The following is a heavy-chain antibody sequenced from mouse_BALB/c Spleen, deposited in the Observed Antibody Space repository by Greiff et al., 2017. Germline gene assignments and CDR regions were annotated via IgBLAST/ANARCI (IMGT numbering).Heavy chain of an antibody. Sequence: VQGVESGPGLVAPSQSLSITCTVSGFSLTGYGVNWVRQPPGKGLEWLGMIWGDGSTDYNSALKSRLSISKDNSKSQVFLKMNSLQTDDTARYYCARDLRGNYYAMDYWGQGTSVTVSS. CDR2: IWGDGST. CDR1: GFSLTGYG. D-gene: IGHD2-1*01. V-gene: IGHV2-6-7*01. CDR3: ARDLRGNYYAMDY. J-gene: IGHJ4*01.